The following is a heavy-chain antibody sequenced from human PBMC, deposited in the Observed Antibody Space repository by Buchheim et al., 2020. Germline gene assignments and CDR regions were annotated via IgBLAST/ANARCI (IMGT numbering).Heavy chain of an antibody. CDR1: GGSISSSSYY. D-gene: IGHD5-12*01. V-gene: IGHV4-39*01. CDR2: IYYSGST. Sequence: QLQLQESGPGLVKPSETLSLTCTVSGGSISSSSYYWGWIRQPPGKGLEWIGSIYYSGSTYYNPSLKSRVTISVDTSKNQFSLKLSSVTAADTAVYYCARQLGGYSGYDDEEILALGNWFDPWGQGTL. CDR3: ARQLGGYSGYDDEEILALGNWFDP. J-gene: IGHJ5*02.